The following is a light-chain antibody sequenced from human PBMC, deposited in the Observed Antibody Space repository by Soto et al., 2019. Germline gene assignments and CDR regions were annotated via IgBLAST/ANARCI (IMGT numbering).Light chain of an antibody. V-gene: IGLV2-14*01. CDR2: DVN. CDR3: SSYTVSSTQFV. Sequence: QSVLTQPASVSGSPGQSITISCTGISSDIGAYKYVSWYQQRPGKAPKVIIYDVNNRPSGVSHRFSASKSGNTASLTISGLQAEDEADYYCSSYTVSSTQFVFGTGTKVTVL. J-gene: IGLJ1*01. CDR1: SSDIGAYKY.